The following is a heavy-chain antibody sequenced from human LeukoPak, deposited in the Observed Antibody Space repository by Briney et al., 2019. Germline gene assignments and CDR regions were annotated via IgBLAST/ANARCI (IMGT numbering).Heavy chain of an antibody. D-gene: IGHD6-13*01. Sequence: ASVKVSCKASGYTFTSYGISWVRQAPGQGLEWMGWISAYNGNTNYAQKLQGRVTMTTDTSTSTAYMELRSLRSDDTAVYYCARDWVAAAGSGYYYMDIWGKGTTVTVSS. CDR1: GYTFTSYG. CDR2: ISAYNGNT. J-gene: IGHJ6*03. CDR3: ARDWVAAAGSGYYYMDI. V-gene: IGHV1-18*01.